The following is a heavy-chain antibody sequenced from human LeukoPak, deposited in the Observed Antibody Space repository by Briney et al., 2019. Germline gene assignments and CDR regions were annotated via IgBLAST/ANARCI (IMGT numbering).Heavy chain of an antibody. CDR1: GGSISSYY. J-gene: IGHJ4*02. D-gene: IGHD2-8*01. CDR3: ARDRRPGLYN. Sequence: SETLSLTCTVSGGSISSYYWSWIRQPPGKGLEWIGYIYYSGSTYYNPSLKSRVTISVDTSKNQFSLKLSSVTAADTAVYYCARDRRPGLYNWGQGTMVTVSS. CDR2: IYYSGST. V-gene: IGHV4-59*12.